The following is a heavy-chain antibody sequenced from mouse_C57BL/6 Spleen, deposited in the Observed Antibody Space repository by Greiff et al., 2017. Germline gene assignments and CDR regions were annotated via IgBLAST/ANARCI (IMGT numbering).Heavy chain of an antibody. CDR1: GYTFTSYW. CDR2: IHPNSGST. D-gene: IGHD2-4*01. CDR3: ARYFDYEDFDY. Sequence: VKLQQPGAELVKPGASVKLSCKASGYTFTSYWMHWVKQRPGQGLEWIGMIHPNSGSTNYNEKFKSKATLTVDKSSSTAYMQLSSLTSEDSAVYYCARYFDYEDFDYWGQGTTLTVSS. J-gene: IGHJ2*01. V-gene: IGHV1-64*01.